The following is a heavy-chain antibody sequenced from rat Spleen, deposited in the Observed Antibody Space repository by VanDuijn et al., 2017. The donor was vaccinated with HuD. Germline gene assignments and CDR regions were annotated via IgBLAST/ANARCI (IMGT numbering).Heavy chain of an antibody. V-gene: IGHV5S23*01. CDR3: ARGAIAAILDYFDY. J-gene: IGHJ2*01. D-gene: IGHD1-2*01. CDR1: GFTFSDYN. Sequence: EVQLVESGGGLVQPGRSLTLSCVVSGFTFSDYNMAWVRQAPTKGLEWVASITNSGGNTDYRDSVKGRLTISRDNVKSTLYLQMDSLRSEDTATYYCARGAIAAILDYFDYWGQGVMVTVSS. CDR2: ITNSGGNT.